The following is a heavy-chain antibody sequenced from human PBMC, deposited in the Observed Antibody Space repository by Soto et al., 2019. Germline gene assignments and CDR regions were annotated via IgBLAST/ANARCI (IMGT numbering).Heavy chain of an antibody. CDR1: GGSVSSCNYH. CDR3: ESWGVMPAADFDS. J-gene: IGHJ4*02. Sequence: AETLALSYTVSGGSVSSCNYHWSWIRQPPGKGLEWIGYVYYNGVTNYNPSLKSRVTISVDTSKNQFSLRLDSVTSADTAVYYCESWGVMPAADFDSWGQGTMVTVSS. CDR2: VYYNGVT. V-gene: IGHV4-61*01. D-gene: IGHD2-2*01.